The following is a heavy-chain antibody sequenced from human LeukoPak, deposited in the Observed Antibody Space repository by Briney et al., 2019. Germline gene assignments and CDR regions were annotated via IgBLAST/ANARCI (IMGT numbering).Heavy chain of an antibody. CDR3: ARVLGHCSSTSCYAGNAFDI. CDR1: GFTFSSYS. CDR2: ISSSSSYI. J-gene: IGHJ3*02. D-gene: IGHD2-2*01. V-gene: IGHV3-21*01. Sequence: GGSLRLSCAASGFTFSSYSMNWVRQAPGKGLEWVSSISSSSSYIYYADSVKGRFTISRDNAKNSLYLQMNSLSAEDTAVYYCARVLGHCSSTSCYAGNAFDIWGQGTMSPSLQ.